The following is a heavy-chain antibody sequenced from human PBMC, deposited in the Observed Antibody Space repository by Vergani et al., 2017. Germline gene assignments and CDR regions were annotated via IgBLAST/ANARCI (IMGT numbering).Heavy chain of an antibody. CDR1: GFTFDDYA. CDR2: ISWNSGSI. CDR3: AKDPIAVAGIAFDI. Sequence: EVQLVESGGGLVQPGRSLRLSCAASGFTFDDYAMHWVRQAPGKGLEWVSGISWNSGSIGYADSVKGRFTISRDNAKNSLYLQMNSLRAEDTALYYCAKDPIAVAGIAFDIWGQGTMVTVSS. V-gene: IGHV3-9*01. J-gene: IGHJ3*02. D-gene: IGHD6-19*01.